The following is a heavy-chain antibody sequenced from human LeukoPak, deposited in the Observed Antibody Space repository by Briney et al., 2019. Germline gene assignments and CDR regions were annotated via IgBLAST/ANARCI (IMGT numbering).Heavy chain of an antibody. V-gene: IGHV3-23*01. CDR1: GFTFSSYG. CDR2: ISGSGGST. J-gene: IGHJ3*02. CDR3: ARAPDYYDSSGSHDAFDI. Sequence: GGSLRLSCAASGFTFSSYGMSWVRQAPGKGLEWVSAISGSGGSTYYADSVKGRFTISRDNSKNTLYLQMNSLRAEDTAVYYCARAPDYYDSSGSHDAFDIWGQGTMVTVSS. D-gene: IGHD3-22*01.